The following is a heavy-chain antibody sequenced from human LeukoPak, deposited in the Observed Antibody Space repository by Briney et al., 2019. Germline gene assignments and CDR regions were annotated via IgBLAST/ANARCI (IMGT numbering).Heavy chain of an antibody. CDR1: GFSFSGYW. D-gene: IGHD3-16*02. V-gene: IGHV3-74*01. CDR3: ASPRLDYVWGTYLDY. J-gene: IGHJ4*02. CDR2: ISTDGSTT. Sequence: GGSLRLSCAASGFSFSGYWIHWVRQVPGKGLEWVSRISTDGSTTTYADSVKGRFTISRDNAKDTLYLQMNSLRAEDTAVYYCASPRLDYVWGTYLDYWGQGSLVTVSS.